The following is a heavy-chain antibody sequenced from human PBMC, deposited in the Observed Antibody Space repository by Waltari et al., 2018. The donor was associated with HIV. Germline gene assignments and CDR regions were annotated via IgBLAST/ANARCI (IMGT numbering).Heavy chain of an antibody. V-gene: IGHV1-2*06. J-gene: IGHJ4*02. CDR1: AYHFTDYY. Sequence: HAHLVQSVPEVRRAGASATVSCKGSAYHFTDYYLPLVRQPPRQGPEWVGRIDPLTGEALYAPAFQGLVTMTRVTSLTTAYLDLTSLKSDDTAVYFCARGEDVTLISLPPGYRLDFWGQGTLVTVSS. CDR2: IDPLTGEA. CDR3: ARGEDVTLISLPPGYRLDF. D-gene: IGHD2-15*01.